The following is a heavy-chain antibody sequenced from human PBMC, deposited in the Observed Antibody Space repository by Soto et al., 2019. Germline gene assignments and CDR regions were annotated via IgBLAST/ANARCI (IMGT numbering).Heavy chain of an antibody. CDR2: ISSSSTI. CDR3: ARVADGDFPRGYYYGMDV. V-gene: IGHV3-48*02. D-gene: IGHD4-17*01. J-gene: IGHJ6*02. Sequence: PGGSLRLSCAASGFTFSSYSMNWVRQAPGKGLEWVSYISSSSTIYYADSVKGRFTISRDNAKNSLYLQMNSLRDEDTAVYYCARVADGDFPRGYYYGMDVWGQGTTVTVSS. CDR1: GFTFSSYS.